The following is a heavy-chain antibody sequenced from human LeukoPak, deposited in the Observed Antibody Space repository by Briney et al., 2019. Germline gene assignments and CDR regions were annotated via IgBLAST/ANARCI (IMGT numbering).Heavy chain of an antibody. V-gene: IGHV3-30*02. CDR1: GFAFSGYG. CDR3: VAIAVAGQFY. D-gene: IGHD6-19*01. CDR2: IAYDGSDK. J-gene: IGHJ4*02. Sequence: GGSLRLSCAASGFAFSGYGMHWVRQAPGKGLEWVTYIAYDGSDKFYADSVRGRFTISRDNSKNTLYVQMNNLRVEDTAMYYCVAIAVAGQFYWGQGTLVTVSS.